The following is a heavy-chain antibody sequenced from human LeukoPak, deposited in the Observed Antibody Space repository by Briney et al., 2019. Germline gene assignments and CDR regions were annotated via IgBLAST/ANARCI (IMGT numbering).Heavy chain of an antibody. D-gene: IGHD3-22*01. V-gene: IGHV4-39*01. CDR2: IYYSGST. CDR3: ARQGSSGYFDY. J-gene: IGHJ4*02. Sequence: SETLSLTCTVSGGSISSSSYYWGWIRQPPGKGLEWIGSIYYSGSTYYNPSLKSRVTISVDTSKNQFSLQLSSVTAADTAVYYCARQGSSGYFDYWGQGTLVTVSS. CDR1: GGSISSSSYY.